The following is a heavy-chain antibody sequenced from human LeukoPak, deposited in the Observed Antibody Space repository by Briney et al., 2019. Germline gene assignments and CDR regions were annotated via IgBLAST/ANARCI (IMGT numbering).Heavy chain of an antibody. Sequence: PPQTLSLTCTVSGGSISSGSYYWSWIRQPAGKGLEWIGRIYTSGSTNYNPPLKSRVTISVDTSKNQFSLKLSSVTAADTAVYYCARVGAAAAGMDYWGQGTLVTVSS. D-gene: IGHD6-13*01. CDR3: ARVGAAAAGMDY. CDR1: GGSISSGSYY. CDR2: IYTSGST. J-gene: IGHJ4*02. V-gene: IGHV4-61*02.